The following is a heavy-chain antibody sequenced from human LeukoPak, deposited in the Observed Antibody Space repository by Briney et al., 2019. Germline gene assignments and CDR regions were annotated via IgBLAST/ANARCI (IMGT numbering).Heavy chain of an antibody. D-gene: IGHD4-17*01. CDR3: TTRGTTVTTNYFDY. V-gene: IGHV3-48*01. J-gene: IGHJ4*02. CDR1: GFTFSTYS. Sequence: PGGSLRLSCAASGFTFSTYSMNWVRQAPGKGLEWVSYISSSSSTIYYADSVKGRFTISRDNAKNSLYLQMNSLKTEDTAVYYCTTRGTTVTTNYFDYWGQGTLVTVSS. CDR2: ISSSSSTI.